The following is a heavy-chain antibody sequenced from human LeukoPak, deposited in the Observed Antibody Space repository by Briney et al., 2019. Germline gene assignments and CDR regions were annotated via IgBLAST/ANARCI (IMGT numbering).Heavy chain of an antibody. CDR1: GGSISSFY. J-gene: IGHJ4*02. CDR3: ARVTGYTIEDYFDY. Sequence: PSETLSLTCTASGGSISSFYWSWIRQPPGKGLEWIGNIYYSGSTYYNPSLERRVTISVDTSKNQFSLKLSSVTAADTAVYYCARVTGYTIEDYFDYWGQGTLVTVSS. V-gene: IGHV4-59*12. CDR2: IYYSGST. D-gene: IGHD3-9*01.